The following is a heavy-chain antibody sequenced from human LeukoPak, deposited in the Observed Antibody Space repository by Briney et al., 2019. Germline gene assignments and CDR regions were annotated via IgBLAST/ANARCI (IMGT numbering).Heavy chain of an antibody. V-gene: IGHV4-39*01. J-gene: IGHJ5*02. D-gene: IGHD3-10*01. CDR2: ICYSGST. Sequence: SETLSLTCTVSGGSISSSSYSWGWIRQPPGKGLEWIGSICYSGSTYYNPSLKSRVTISVDTSKNQFSLKLSSVTAADTAVYYCARRVWFDPWGQGTLVTVSS. CDR3: ARRVWFDP. CDR1: GGSISSSSYS.